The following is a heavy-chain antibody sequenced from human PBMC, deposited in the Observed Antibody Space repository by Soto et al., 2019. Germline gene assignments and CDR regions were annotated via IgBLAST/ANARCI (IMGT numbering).Heavy chain of an antibody. Sequence: QVHLVQSGAEVKKPGASVKVSCKTSGYTFISYGITWVRQAPGQGLEWIGWISAHTGNTNYTQKFQGRLTMTTDTSTSTGYMELRSLRSDDTAVYYCARDLFDWGQGTLVTVSS. CDR1: GYTFISYG. J-gene: IGHJ4*02. CDR2: ISAHTGNT. D-gene: IGHD3-10*02. CDR3: ARDLFD. V-gene: IGHV1-18*01.